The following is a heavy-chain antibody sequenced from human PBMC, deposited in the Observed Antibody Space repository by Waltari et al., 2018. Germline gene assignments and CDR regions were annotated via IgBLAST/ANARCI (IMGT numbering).Heavy chain of an antibody. CDR3: ASLTAVAAEGGY. CDR1: GGPFSSYA. V-gene: IGHV1-69*05. D-gene: IGHD6-19*01. J-gene: IGHJ4*02. CDR2: IIPIFGTA. Sequence: QVQLVQSGAEVKKPGSSVQVSCKPSGGPFSSYAISWVRQAPGQGLEGMGGIIPIFGTANYAQKFQGRVTITTDESTSTAYMELSSLRSEDTAVYYCASLTAVAAEGGYWGQGTLVTVSS.